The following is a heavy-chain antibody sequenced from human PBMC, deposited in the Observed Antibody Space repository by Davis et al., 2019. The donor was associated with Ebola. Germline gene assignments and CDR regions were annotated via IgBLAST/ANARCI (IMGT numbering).Heavy chain of an antibody. CDR1: GFTFDDYG. D-gene: IGHD3/OR15-3a*01. CDR3: ARDLERGRRRRGFDY. J-gene: IGHJ4*02. Sequence: PGGSLRLSCAASGFTFDDYGMSWVRQAPGKGLEWVSGINWNGGSTGYADSVKGRFTISRDNAKNSLYLQMNSLRAEDTALYYCARDLERGRRRRGFDYWGQGTLVTVSS. V-gene: IGHV3-20*04. CDR2: INWNGGST.